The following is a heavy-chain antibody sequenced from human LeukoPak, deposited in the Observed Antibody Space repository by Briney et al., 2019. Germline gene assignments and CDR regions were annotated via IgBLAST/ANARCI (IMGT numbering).Heavy chain of an antibody. D-gene: IGHD3-10*01. CDR2: INHSGST. J-gene: IGHJ6*03. CDR3: ARVKERGYYYYYYYMDV. V-gene: IGHV4-34*01. Sequence: SETLSLTCAVYGGSFSGYYWSWIRQPPGKGLEWIGEINHSGSTNYNPSLKRRVTISVDASKNQFSLKLSSVTAADTAVYYCARVKERGYYYYYYYMDVWGKGTTVTVSS. CDR1: GGSFSGYY.